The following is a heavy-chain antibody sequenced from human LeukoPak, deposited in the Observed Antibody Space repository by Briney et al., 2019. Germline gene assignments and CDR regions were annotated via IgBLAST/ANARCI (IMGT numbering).Heavy chain of an antibody. V-gene: IGHV3-73*01. D-gene: IGHD2-2*01. CDR2: IRSKANSYAT. CDR1: GFTFSGSA. CDR3: YWLYCSSTSCLLYGMDV. Sequence: GRSLRLSCAASGFTFSGSAMHWVRQASGKGLEWVGRIRSKANSYATAYAASVKGRFTISRDDSKNTGYLQMNSLKADDTAVYYCYWLYCSSTSCLLYGMDVWGQGTTVTVSS. J-gene: IGHJ6*02.